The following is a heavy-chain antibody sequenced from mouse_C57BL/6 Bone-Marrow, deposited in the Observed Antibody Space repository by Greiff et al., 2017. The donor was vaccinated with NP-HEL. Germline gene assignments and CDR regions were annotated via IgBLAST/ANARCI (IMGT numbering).Heavy chain of an antibody. J-gene: IGHJ3*01. CDR3: TRNKFITTVVEGGFAY. D-gene: IGHD1-1*01. CDR2: IRNKANNHAT. V-gene: IGHV6-6*01. Sequence: EVKLVESGGGLVQPGGSMKLSCAASGFTFSDAWMDWVRQSPEKGLEWVAEIRNKANNHATYYAESVKGRFTISRDDSKSSVYLQMNSVRAEDTGIYYCTRNKFITTVVEGGFAYWGQGTLVTVSA. CDR1: GFTFSDAW.